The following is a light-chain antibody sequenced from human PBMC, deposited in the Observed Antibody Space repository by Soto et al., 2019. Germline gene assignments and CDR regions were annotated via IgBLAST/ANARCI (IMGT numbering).Light chain of an antibody. V-gene: IGLV1-47*01. J-gene: IGLJ1*01. CDR1: RSNIGANY. CDR2: RNN. Sequence: QPVLTQPPSASGTPGQRVTISCSGGRSNIGANYVCWYQQLPGTAPKLLIYRNNQRLSGVPDRFSASKSGTSASLAISGLRSEDEADYYCSAWDDSLSSRLFGTGTKVTVL. CDR3: SAWDDSLSSRL.